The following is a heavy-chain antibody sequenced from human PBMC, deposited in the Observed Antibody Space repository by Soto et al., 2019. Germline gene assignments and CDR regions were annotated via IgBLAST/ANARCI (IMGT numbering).Heavy chain of an antibody. CDR1: GFTFPNYV. V-gene: IGHV3-23*01. CDR2: ISASGGST. Sequence: GGSLRLSCAASGFTFPNYVMSWVRQAPGRGLEWVSAISASGGSTYYADSVKGRFTVSRDNSKNTLYLQMSSLRAEDTAVYYCAKDFVGTKADFFDYWGQGTLVTVFS. J-gene: IGHJ4*02. CDR3: AKDFVGTKADFFDY. D-gene: IGHD1-26*01.